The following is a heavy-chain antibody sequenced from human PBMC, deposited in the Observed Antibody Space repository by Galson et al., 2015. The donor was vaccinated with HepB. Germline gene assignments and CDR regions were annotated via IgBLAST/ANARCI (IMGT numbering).Heavy chain of an antibody. CDR1: GLTFSSYA. V-gene: IGHV3-23*01. Sequence: SLRLSCAVSGLTFSSYAMSWVRQAPGKGLEWVSGISGSSSSTYYVDSVKGRFTISRANSKNTLYLQMNSLRDEDTAVYYCAKGAGDNSWPIDYWGQGTLVTVSS. D-gene: IGHD6-13*01. J-gene: IGHJ4*02. CDR3: AKGAGDNSWPIDY. CDR2: ISGSSSST.